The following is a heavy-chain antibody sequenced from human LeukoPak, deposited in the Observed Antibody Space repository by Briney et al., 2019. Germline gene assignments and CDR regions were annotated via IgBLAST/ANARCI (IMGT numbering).Heavy chain of an antibody. CDR2: ISYDGNNK. V-gene: IGHV3-30*04. J-gene: IGHJ6*03. CDR1: GFTFSSYA. Sequence: GGSLRLSCAASGFTFSSYAMHWVRQAPGKGLEWVAVISYDGNNKYYADSVKGRFTISRDNSKNTLYLQMNRLRSDDTAVYYCARWSFSYKYCSSTSCSQGGLLYYYYMDVWGKGTTVTISS. CDR3: ARWSFSYKYCSSTSCSQGGLLYYYYMDV. D-gene: IGHD2-2*01.